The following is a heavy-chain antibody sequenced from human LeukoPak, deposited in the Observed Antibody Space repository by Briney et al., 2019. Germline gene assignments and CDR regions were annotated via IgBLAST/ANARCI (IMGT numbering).Heavy chain of an antibody. D-gene: IGHD3-3*01. J-gene: IGHJ4*02. CDR1: GFPVNNNY. CDR3: AKESGYYHY. Sequence: PGGSLRLSCAASGFPVNNNYVNWVRQPPGKGLEWVSIIYGGGDTSYADSVKGRFTISRDNSKHMAYLQMNSLRVEDTAVYYGAKESGYYHYWGQGTQVTVSS. V-gene: IGHV3-53*01. CDR2: IYGGGDT.